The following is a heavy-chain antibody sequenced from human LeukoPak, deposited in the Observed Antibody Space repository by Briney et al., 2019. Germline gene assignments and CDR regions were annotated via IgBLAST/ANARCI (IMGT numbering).Heavy chain of an antibody. CDR2: ISHTGST. J-gene: IGHJ4*02. D-gene: IGHD1-26*01. V-gene: IGHV4-59*08. CDR1: GGSISPYY. Sequence: SETLSLTCTVSGGSISPYYWSWIRQPPGKGLEWIGYISHTGSTNFDPSLRGRVTVSVDTSKNHLSLQLSSVTASDTAVYYCASCGSYFSHLDYWGQGTLVTVSS. CDR3: ASCGSYFSHLDY.